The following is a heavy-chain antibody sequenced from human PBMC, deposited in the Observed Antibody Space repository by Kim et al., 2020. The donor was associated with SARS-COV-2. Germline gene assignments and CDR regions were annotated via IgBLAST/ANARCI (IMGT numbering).Heavy chain of an antibody. Sequence: GGSLRLSCAASGFAFGTHSMNWVRQAPGKGLEWVSSIGGTTNYIYYADSLKGRFTIYRDNSKNSLYLQMDSLRAEDTAVYYCARGGYCSSTSCYFYYY. CDR2: IGGTTNYI. D-gene: IGHD2-2*01. CDR3: ARGGYCSSTSCYFYYY. CDR1: GFAFGTHS. V-gene: IGHV3-21*01. J-gene: IGHJ6*01.